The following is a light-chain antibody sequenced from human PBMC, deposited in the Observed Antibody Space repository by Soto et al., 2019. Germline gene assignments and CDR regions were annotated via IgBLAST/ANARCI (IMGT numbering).Light chain of an antibody. CDR3: QKYNTAPWT. CDR1: QGISNY. CDR2: NES. Sequence: DIQMTQSPSSLSASVGDRVTITCRASQGISNYLAWYQQKPGKVPKFLIYNESTLQSGVPSRLSGSGSGTDFTLTISSLQPEDVATYFCQKYNTAPWTFGPGTKVEIK. V-gene: IGKV1-27*01. J-gene: IGKJ1*01.